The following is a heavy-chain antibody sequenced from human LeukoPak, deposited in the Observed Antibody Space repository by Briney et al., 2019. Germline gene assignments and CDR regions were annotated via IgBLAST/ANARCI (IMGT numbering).Heavy chain of an antibody. V-gene: IGHV3-53*01. CDR1: GFTVSSNY. D-gene: IGHD2-15*01. Sequence: GGSLRLSCAASGFTVSSNYMSWVRQAPGKGLEWVSVIYSGGSTYYADSVKGRFTISRDNSKNTLYLQMNSLRAEDTAVYYCAKDRSGGTYDDDAFDIWGQGTLVTVSS. J-gene: IGHJ3*02. CDR3: AKDRSGGTYDDDAFDI. CDR2: IYSGGST.